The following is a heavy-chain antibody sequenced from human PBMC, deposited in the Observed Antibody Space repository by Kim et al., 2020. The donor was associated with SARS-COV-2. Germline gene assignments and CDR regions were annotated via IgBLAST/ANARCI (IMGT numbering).Heavy chain of an antibody. J-gene: IGHJ6*02. CDR1: GFTFSSYW. Sequence: GGSLRLSCAASGFTFSSYWMSWVRQAPGKGLEWVANIKQDGSEKYYVDSVKGRFTISRDNAKNSLYLQMNSLRAEDTAVYYCARESDSSGYTPSWDYYYGMDVWGQGTTVTVSS. CDR2: IKQDGSEK. D-gene: IGHD3-22*01. CDR3: ARESDSSGYTPSWDYYYGMDV. V-gene: IGHV3-7*01.